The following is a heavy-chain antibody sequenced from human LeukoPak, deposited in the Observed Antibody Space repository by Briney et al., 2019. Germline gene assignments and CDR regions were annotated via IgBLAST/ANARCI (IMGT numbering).Heavy chain of an antibody. D-gene: IGHD6-13*01. CDR3: ANVFIAAAGKDIDY. J-gene: IGHJ4*02. CDR2: ISSSGSTI. CDR1: GFTLSSYE. V-gene: IGHV3-48*03. Sequence: PGGALRLSCAASGFTLSSYEMNWGRPAPGKGLEWGSYISSSGSTIYYADSVKGRFTISRDNAKNSLYLQMNSLRAEDTAVYYCANVFIAAAGKDIDYWGQGTLVTVSS.